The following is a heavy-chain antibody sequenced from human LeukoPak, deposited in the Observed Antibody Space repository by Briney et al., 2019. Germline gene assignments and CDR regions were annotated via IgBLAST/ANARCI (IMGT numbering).Heavy chain of an antibody. D-gene: IGHD4-17*01. V-gene: IGHV3-30-3*01. Sequence: GGSLRLSCAASGFTFSSYAMHWVRQAPGKGLEWVAVISYDGSNKYYADSVKGRFTISRDNSKNTLYLQMNSLRAEDTAVYYCARDSRKAERVMTTVTTDAPDYWGQGTLVTVSS. J-gene: IGHJ4*02. CDR1: GFTFSSYA. CDR3: ARDSRKAERVMTTVTTDAPDY. CDR2: ISYDGSNK.